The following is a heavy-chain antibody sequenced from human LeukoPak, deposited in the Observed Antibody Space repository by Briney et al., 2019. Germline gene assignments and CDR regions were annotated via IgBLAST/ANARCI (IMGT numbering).Heavy chain of an antibody. CDR1: GFTFSSYG. CDR2: ISNSGGTT. V-gene: IGHV3-23*01. CDR3: ASTQRGDYFDY. Sequence: QTGGSLRLSCAASGFTFSSYGMSWVRQAPGKGLEWVSGISNSGGTTYYADSVKGRFTISRDNSKNTLYLQMNSLRAEDTAVYYCASTQRGDYFDYWGQGTLVTVSS. J-gene: IGHJ4*02. D-gene: IGHD2-15*01.